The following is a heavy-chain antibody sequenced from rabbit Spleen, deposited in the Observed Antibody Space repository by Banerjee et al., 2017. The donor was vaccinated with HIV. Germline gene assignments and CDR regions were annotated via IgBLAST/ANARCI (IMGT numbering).Heavy chain of an antibody. Sequence: ESGGGLVKPGASLTLTCKASGFSFSSGYDMCWVRQAPGKGLEWIACIYAGNDDSTYYASWAKGRFAISKTSSTTVTLQMTSLTAADTATYFCAREVLYAAYAGFGDATIYYFDLWGQGTLVTVS. V-gene: IGHV1S40*01. D-gene: IGHD6-1*01. CDR1: GFSFSSGYD. J-gene: IGHJ4*01. CDR2: IYAGNDDST. CDR3: AREVLYAAYAGFGDATIYYFDL.